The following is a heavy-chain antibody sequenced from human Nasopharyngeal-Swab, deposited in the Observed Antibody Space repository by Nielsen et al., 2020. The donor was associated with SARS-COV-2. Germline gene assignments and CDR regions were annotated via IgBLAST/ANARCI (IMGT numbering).Heavy chain of an antibody. CDR2: MNPDSGNT. J-gene: IGHJ4*02. D-gene: IGHD3-10*01. V-gene: IGHV1-8*01. Sequence: ASVKVSCKASGYTFTSYDINWVRQATGQGLEWMGWMNPDSGNTGYAQKFQGRVTMTRNTSISTAYMELSSLRSEDTAVYYCARTDGSGSYYDFDYWGQGTLVTVSS. CDR1: GYTFTSYD. CDR3: ARTDGSGSYYDFDY.